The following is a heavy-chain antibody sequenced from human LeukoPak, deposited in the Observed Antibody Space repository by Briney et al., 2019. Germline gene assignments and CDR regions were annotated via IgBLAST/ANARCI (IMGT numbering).Heavy chain of an antibody. CDR1: GGFISSYY. V-gene: IGHV4-59*13. J-gene: IGHJ4*02. CDR3: ARASTIRVRGDTAIYYFDY. CDR2: IYYSGIT. Sequence: SVTLSLTCTVSGGFISSYYWSWMRQPPEEGLEWIGHIYYSGITNYNPSLKSRVTISVDTSKNQFSLKLSSVTAADTAVYYCARASTIRVRGDTAIYYFDYWGQGTLVTVSS. D-gene: IGHD3-10*01.